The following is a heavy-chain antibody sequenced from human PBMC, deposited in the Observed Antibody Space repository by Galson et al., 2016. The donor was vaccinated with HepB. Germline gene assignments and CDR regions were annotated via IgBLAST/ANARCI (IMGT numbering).Heavy chain of an antibody. J-gene: IGHJ4*01. CDR1: GFTFSSYW. Sequence: SGFTGFTFSSYWMHWVRQAPGEGLVWVSRISLDGSVTIYGDSVKGRFSTSRDKAKNTLFMHMNSLRAEDTAVYYCGASRDGYIDYLGQGALVTISS. V-gene: IGHV3-74*01. D-gene: IGHD5-24*01. CDR2: ISLDGSVT. CDR3: GASRDGYIDY.